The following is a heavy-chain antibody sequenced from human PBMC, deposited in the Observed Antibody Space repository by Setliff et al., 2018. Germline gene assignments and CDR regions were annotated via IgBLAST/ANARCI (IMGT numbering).Heavy chain of an antibody. D-gene: IGHD3-22*01. CDR3: ARGDSSGYYYILFDF. CDR1: GGSIGSHS. CDR2: VYYTGTT. V-gene: IGHV4-59*11. J-gene: IGHJ4*02. Sequence: PSETLSLTCTVSGGSIGSHSWSWIRQPPGKGLEWIAYVYYTGTTIYSPSLKSRVTISTDTSKNQFSLKLSSVTAADTAAYYCARGDSSGYYYILFDFWGQGTLVTVSS.